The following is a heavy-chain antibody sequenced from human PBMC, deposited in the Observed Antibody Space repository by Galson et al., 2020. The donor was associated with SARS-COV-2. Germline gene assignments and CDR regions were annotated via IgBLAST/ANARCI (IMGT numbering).Heavy chain of an antibody. J-gene: IGHJ3*02. CDR3: ARADTYSGTYSRAFDI. CDR2: IYHNGNT. V-gene: IGHV4-4*03. D-gene: IGHD1-26*01. Sequence: APETLSLTCAVSGGSISSPNWWSWVRQSPGEGLEWIGEIYHNGNTDYNPSLKSRVTISVDKSKNQFSLRLTSVTAADTAIYYCARADTYSGTYSRAFDIWGQGTMVTVSS. CDR1: GGSISSPNW.